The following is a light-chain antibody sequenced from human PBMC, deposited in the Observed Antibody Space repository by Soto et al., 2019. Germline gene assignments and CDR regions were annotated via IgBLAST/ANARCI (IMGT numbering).Light chain of an antibody. V-gene: IGKV1-5*03. CDR2: KAS. CDR1: QSITSW. Sequence: DIQMTQSPSTLSASVGDRLTITCRASQSITSWLAWYQQKPGKAPKLLIYKASSLESGVPSRFSGSGSGTKFTLTISSLQPDDFATYYCQQYHSYWPFGQGTKV. J-gene: IGKJ1*01. CDR3: QQYHSYWP.